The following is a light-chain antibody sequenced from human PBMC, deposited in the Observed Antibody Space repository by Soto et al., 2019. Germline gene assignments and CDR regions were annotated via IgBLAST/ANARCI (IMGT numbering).Light chain of an antibody. J-gene: IGKJ2*01. Sequence: EIGLTQSPGTLSLSPGERATLSCRASQSVTDSYLAWYQHKPGQAPTLLIYDASTRATAIPDRFSGGGSGTDFTLTISSLEPEDFAGYYCQQYGSSPYAFGQGTKLEI. CDR3: QQYGSSPYA. CDR2: DAS. V-gene: IGKV3-20*01. CDR1: QSVTDSY.